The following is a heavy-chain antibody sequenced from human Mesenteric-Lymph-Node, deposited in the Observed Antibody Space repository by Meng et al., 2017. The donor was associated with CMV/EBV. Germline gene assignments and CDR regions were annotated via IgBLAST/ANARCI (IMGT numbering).Heavy chain of an antibody. D-gene: IGHD3-9*01. CDR3: ASPFEGLGP. CDR1: GGSIKSTNYY. Sequence: GSLRLSCTVSGGSIKSTNYYWGWIRQPPGKGLEWIGAIFYTGSTHYSSSLKSRVAISVDTSKNQFSLKLSSVTAADTAMYYCASPFEGLGPWGQGTLVTAPQ. J-gene: IGHJ5*02. CDR2: IFYTGST. V-gene: IGHV4-39*01.